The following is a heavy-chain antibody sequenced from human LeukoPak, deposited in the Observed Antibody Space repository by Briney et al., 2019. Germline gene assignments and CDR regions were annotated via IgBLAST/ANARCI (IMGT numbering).Heavy chain of an antibody. J-gene: IGHJ6*03. CDR1: GYTFTGYY. V-gene: IGHV1-2*02. CDR3: AADTTITGTTSYYYYMDV. Sequence: GASVKVSCKASGYTFTGYYMHWVRQAPGQGLNGWDWITPNSGGTNYAQKFQGRVTMTRDTSISTAYMELSSLRSEDTAVYYCAADTTITGTTSYYYYMDVWGKGTTVTVSS. D-gene: IGHD1-7*01. CDR2: ITPNSGGT.